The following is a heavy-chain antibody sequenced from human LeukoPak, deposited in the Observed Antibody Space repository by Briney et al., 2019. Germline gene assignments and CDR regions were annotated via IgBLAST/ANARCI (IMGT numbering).Heavy chain of an antibody. J-gene: IGHJ4*02. V-gene: IGHV3-7*01. Sequence: GGSLRLSCAASGFTFSSYWMSWVRQAPGRGLEWVANIKQDGSEKYYVDSVKCRFTISRDNAKNSLYLQMNRLRAEDTAVYYCARFHRGYNYVAPDYWGQGTLVTVSS. CDR2: IKQDGSEK. CDR1: GFTFSSYW. D-gene: IGHD5-18*01. CDR3: ARFHRGYNYVAPDY.